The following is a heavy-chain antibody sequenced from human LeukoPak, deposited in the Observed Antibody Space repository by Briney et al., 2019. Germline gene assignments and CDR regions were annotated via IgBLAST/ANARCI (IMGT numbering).Heavy chain of an antibody. D-gene: IGHD6-25*01. CDR2: ISNWGGST. J-gene: IGHJ5*02. Sequence: QTGGSLRLSCAASGFTFSNSAMSWVRQAPGKGLEWVSIISNWGGSTYYADSVKGRFTISRDSSQNTLFLQMNSLRADDTAVYYCAKRLDTVAAQNWFDPWGQGTLVTVSS. CDR1: GFTFSNSA. CDR3: AKRLDTVAAQNWFDP. V-gene: IGHV3-23*01.